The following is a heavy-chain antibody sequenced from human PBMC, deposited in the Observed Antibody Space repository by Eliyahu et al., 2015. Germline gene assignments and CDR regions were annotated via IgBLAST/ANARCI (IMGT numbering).Heavy chain of an antibody. CDR3: ARDAEIHAFHI. Sequence: QVQVVESGGGLVKPGGSXRLSCVASGFTFSDFYMSWLRQAPGKGLEWIAYITDNGSPRYYADSVKGRFTISRDNAKKLLYLQMNSLRVEDTAVYYCARDAEIHAFHIWGQGTMVTVS. D-gene: IGHD1-14*01. J-gene: IGHJ3*02. V-gene: IGHV3-11*01. CDR1: GFTFSDFY. CDR2: ITDNGSPR.